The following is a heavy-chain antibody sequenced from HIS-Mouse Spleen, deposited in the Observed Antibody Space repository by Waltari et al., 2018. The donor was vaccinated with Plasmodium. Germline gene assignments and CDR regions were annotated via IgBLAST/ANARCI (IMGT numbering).Heavy chain of an antibody. V-gene: IGHV2-70*15. Sequence: QVTLRESGPALVKPTQTLTLTCTFSGFSLSTSGMCVSWIRQPPGKALEWFARIDWDDDKYYSTSLKTRLTISKDTSKTQVFLTMTNMDPVDTATYYCARTTYSSSSAKYYYYGMDVWGQGTTVTVSS. D-gene: IGHD6-6*01. CDR1: GFSLSTSGMC. J-gene: IGHJ6*02. CDR3: ARTTYSSSSAKYYYYGMDV. CDR2: IDWDDDK.